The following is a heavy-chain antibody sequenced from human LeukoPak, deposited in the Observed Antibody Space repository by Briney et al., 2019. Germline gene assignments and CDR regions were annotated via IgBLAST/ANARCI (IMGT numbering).Heavy chain of an antibody. J-gene: IGHJ4*02. CDR2: IYYSGST. V-gene: IGHV4-59*11. CDR1: GGSISSHY. D-gene: IGHD3-3*01. CDR3: ARVSYDFWSGYYNYYFDY. Sequence: SETLSLTCTVSGGSISSHYWSWIRQPPGKGLEWIGYIYYSGSTNYNPSLKSRVTISVDTSKNQFSLKLSFVTAADTAVYYCARVSYDFWSGYYNYYFDYWGQGTLVTVSS.